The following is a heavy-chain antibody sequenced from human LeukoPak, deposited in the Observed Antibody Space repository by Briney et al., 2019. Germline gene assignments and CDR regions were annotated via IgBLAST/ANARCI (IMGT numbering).Heavy chain of an antibody. Sequence: PSETLSLTCTVSGGSLSSGIYYWRWLRQPPGRGLVWIGYFYYSGSTNYNPSLKSRVTISLDTSKNQFSLKLSSLTAADTAVYYCARDGHYCDYAFDIWGQGTMVTVSS. V-gene: IGHV4-61*01. CDR2: FYYSGST. CDR3: ARDGHYCDYAFDI. D-gene: IGHD4-17*01. CDR1: GGSLSSGIYY. J-gene: IGHJ3*02.